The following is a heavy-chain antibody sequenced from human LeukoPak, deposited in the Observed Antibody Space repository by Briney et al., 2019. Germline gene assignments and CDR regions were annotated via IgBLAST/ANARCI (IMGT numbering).Heavy chain of an antibody. CDR3: AREGTALKLSLRDAFDI. D-gene: IGHD2-15*01. Sequence: ASVKVSCKASGGTFSSYAISWVRQAPGQGLEWMGGIIPIFGTANYAQKFQGRVTITADESTSTAYMELSSLRSEDTAVYYCAREGTALKLSLRDAFDIWGQGTMVTVSS. CDR2: IIPIFGTA. CDR1: GGTFSSYA. J-gene: IGHJ3*02. V-gene: IGHV1-69*01.